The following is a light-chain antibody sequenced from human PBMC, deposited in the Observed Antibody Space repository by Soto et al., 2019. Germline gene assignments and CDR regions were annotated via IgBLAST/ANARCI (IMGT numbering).Light chain of an antibody. CDR1: SGHSNYA. CDR2: VNRDGSH. CDR3: QTWGAGIRV. J-gene: IGLJ3*02. V-gene: IGLV4-69*01. Sequence: QPVLTQSPSASASLGASVKLTCTLSSGHSNYAIAWHQQQPEMGPRYLMRVNRDGSHTKGDGIPDRFSGSTSGAERYLTISSLQSEDEADYYCQTWGAGIRVFGGGTKLTVL.